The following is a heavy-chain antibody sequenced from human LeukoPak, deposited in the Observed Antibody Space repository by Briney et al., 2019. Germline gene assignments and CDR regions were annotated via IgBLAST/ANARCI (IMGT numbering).Heavy chain of an antibody. D-gene: IGHD6-13*01. CDR1: GDSISSNGYY. J-gene: IGHJ5*02. V-gene: IGHV4-31*03. Sequence: PSETLSLTCTVSGDSISSNGYYWTWIRQHPGRGLEWIGFIHNSGSAYYIPPLKGRVTISVDTSKNQFSLKLSSVTAADTAVYYCARDRADSGSWYWFDPWGQGTLVTVSS. CDR2: IHNSGSA. CDR3: ARDRADSGSWYWFDP.